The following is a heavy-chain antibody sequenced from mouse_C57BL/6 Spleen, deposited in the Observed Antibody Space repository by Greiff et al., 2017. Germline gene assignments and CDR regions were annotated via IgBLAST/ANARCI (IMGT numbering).Heavy chain of an antibody. CDR3: TRSYLPLLDY. Sequence: QVQLQQSGAELVRPGASVTLSCKASGYTFTDYEMHWVKQTPVHGLEWIGAIDPETGGTAYNQKFKGKAILTADKSSSTAYMELRSLTSEDSAVYYCTRSYLPLLDYWGQGTTLTVSS. V-gene: IGHV1-15*01. CDR2: IDPETGGT. D-gene: IGHD1-1*01. J-gene: IGHJ2*01. CDR1: GYTFTDYE.